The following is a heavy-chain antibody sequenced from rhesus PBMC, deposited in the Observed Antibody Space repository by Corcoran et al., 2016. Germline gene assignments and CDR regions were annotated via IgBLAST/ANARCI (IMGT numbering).Heavy chain of an antibody. CDR1: GGSISSSY. CDR2: IYGSGSST. J-gene: IGHJ2*01. CDR3: ARRTSWYFDL. V-gene: IGHV4-169*01. Sequence: QLQLQESGPGLVKPSETLSVTCAVSGGSISSSYWSWLRQAPGKGLEWIGYIYGSGSSTNYNPSLKSRVTLSVDTSKNQLSLKLSSVTAADTAVYYCARRTSWYFDLWGPGTPITISS. D-gene: IGHD3-3*01.